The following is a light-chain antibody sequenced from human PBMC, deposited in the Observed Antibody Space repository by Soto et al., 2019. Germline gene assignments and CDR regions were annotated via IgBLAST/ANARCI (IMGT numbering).Light chain of an antibody. Sequence: DIQMTQSPSSLSASVGDRVTITCRASQTISGYLNWYQQKPGKVPKLLIYAAPSLQSGVPSRFSGSGSGTDFTLTIRGLQPEDVATYYCQKYNGALWAFGQGTKVDIK. V-gene: IGKV1-27*01. CDR1: QTISGY. CDR3: QKYNGALWA. CDR2: AAP. J-gene: IGKJ1*01.